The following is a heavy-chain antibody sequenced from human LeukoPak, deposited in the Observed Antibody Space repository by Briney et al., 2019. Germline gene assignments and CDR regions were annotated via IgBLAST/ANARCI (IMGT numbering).Heavy chain of an antibody. CDR1: GYTFTSYD. D-gene: IGHD6-13*01. V-gene: IGHV1-8*01. Sequence: ASVKVSCKVSGYTFTSYDINWVRQATGQGLEWMGWMNPNSGNTGYAQKFQGRVTMTRNTSISTAYMELSSLRSEDTAVYYCASVGIAAAGTSYYYYGMDVWGQGTTVTVSS. CDR3: ASVGIAAAGTSYYYYGMDV. CDR2: MNPNSGNT. J-gene: IGHJ6*02.